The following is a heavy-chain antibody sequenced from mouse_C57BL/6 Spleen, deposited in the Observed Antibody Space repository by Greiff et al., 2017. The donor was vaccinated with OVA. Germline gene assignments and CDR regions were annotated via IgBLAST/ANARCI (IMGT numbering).Heavy chain of an antibody. CDR1: GYTFTSYW. CDR3: ARSGSSSWFAY. Sequence: VQLQQPGAELVKPGASVKLSCKASGYTFTSYWMQWVKQRPGRGLEWIGEIDPSDSYTNYNQKFKGKATLTVDTSSSTAYMQLSSLTSEDSAVYYCARSGSSSWFAYWGQGTLVTVSA. CDR2: IDPSDSYT. V-gene: IGHV1-50*01. J-gene: IGHJ3*01. D-gene: IGHD1-1*01.